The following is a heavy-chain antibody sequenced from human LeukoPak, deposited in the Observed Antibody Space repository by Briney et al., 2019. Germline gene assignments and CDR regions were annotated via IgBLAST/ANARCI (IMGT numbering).Heavy chain of an antibody. CDR3: ARDLGYCSGGSCYYFDY. V-gene: IGHV4-39*07. Sequence: SETLSLTCTVSGGSISSSSYYWGWIRQPPGKGLEWIGSIYYSGSTYYNPSLKSRVTISVDASKNQFSLKLSSVTAADTAVYYCARDLGYCSGGSCYYFDYWGQGTLVTVSS. CDR2: IYYSGST. D-gene: IGHD2-15*01. CDR1: GGSISSSSYY. J-gene: IGHJ4*02.